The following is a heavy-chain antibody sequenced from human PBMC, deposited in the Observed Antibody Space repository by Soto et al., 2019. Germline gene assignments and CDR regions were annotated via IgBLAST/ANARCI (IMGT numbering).Heavy chain of an antibody. CDR3: ARGHYGLDV. J-gene: IGHJ6*02. V-gene: IGHV3-11*01. CDR1: GFTFSDWY. Sequence: VGSLRLSCAASGFTFSDWYISWIRQAPGKGLDWVSYIGPSGGPIYYADSVKGRFTIARDKAKNSLYLQMNGLRAEDTAVYYCARGHYGLDVWGPGTTVTVSS. CDR2: IGPSGGPI.